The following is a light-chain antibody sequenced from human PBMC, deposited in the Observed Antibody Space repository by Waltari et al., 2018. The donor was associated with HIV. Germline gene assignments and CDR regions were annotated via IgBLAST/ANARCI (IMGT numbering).Light chain of an antibody. Sequence: SVLTQLPSASGTPGQSVTIPCSGSSSNLGSDTVNWYQHLPGTAPKLLIYRNNERPSGVPDRFSGSKSGTSASLAISGLQSEDEADYYCAAWDDTLNGPVFGGGTKLTVL. CDR1: SSNLGSDT. CDR2: RNN. V-gene: IGLV1-44*01. CDR3: AAWDDTLNGPV. J-gene: IGLJ3*02.